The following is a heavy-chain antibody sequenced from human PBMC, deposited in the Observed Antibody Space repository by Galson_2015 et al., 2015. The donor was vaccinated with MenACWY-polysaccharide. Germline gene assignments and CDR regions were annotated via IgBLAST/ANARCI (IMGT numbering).Heavy chain of an antibody. J-gene: IGHJ4*02. CDR2: ISSRGSPI. D-gene: IGHD3-10*01. V-gene: IGHV3-11*01. Sequence: SLRLSCAASGFTFSDYYMTWFRQAPGKGLEWLSDISSRGSPIYYADSVKGRFTISRDNAKNSLYLQMNGLRADDTAVYYCARDKTGSLYYFDYWGQGTLVTVPS. CDR1: GFTFSDYY. CDR3: ARDKTGSLYYFDY.